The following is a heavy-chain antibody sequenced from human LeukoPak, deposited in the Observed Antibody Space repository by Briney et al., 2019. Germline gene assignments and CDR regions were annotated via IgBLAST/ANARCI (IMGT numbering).Heavy chain of an antibody. D-gene: IGHD6-13*01. CDR1: GGTFSSYA. CDR3: AKAYSSSWYFDY. Sequence: ASVKVSCKASGGTFSSYAISWVRQAPGQGLEWMGGIIPIFGTANYAQKFQGRVTITTDESTSTAYMELSSLRSEDTAVYYCAKAYSSSWYFDYWGQGTLVTVSS. J-gene: IGHJ4*02. CDR2: IIPIFGTA. V-gene: IGHV1-69*05.